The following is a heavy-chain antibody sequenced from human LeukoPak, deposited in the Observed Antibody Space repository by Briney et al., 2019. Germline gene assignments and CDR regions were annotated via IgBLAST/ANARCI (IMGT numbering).Heavy chain of an antibody. J-gene: IGHJ6*03. Sequence: SVKVSCKASGGTFSSYAISWVRHAPGQGLEWMGRIIPIFGRANYAQKFQGRVTGTRDRSTSTVYMERRSLGSEETAGYGWGSGGGRSTEGGVWFYYYYMDVWGKGTTVTVSS. CDR2: IIPIFGRA. V-gene: IGHV1-69*04. CDR3: GSGGGRSTEGGVWFYYYYMDV. D-gene: IGHD6-25*01. CDR1: GGTFSSYA.